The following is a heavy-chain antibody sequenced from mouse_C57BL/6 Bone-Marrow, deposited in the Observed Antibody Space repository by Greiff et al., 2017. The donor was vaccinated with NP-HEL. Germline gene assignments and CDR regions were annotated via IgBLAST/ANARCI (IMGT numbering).Heavy chain of an antibody. Sequence: VQLQQSGPELVRPGVSVKISCKASGYAFSSSWMHWVKQRPGQGLEWIGRIYPGDGDTNYNGKFKGKATLTADQSSSTAYMPLSSLTSEDSAVSCGARELVWYFDVWGTGTTVTVSS. J-gene: IGHJ1*03. D-gene: IGHD4-1*01. CDR2: IYPGDGDT. CDR1: GYAFSSSW. V-gene: IGHV1-82*01. CDR3: ARELVWYFDV.